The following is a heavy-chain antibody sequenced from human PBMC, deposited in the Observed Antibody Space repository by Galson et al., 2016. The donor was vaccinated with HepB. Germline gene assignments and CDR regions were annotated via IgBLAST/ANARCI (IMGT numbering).Heavy chain of an antibody. V-gene: IGHV1-24*01. D-gene: IGHD2-15*01. CDR2: FDPEDGER. Sequence: SVKVSCKVSGYTLTELSMHWVRQAPGKGLEWMGGFDPEDGERMYAEKFQGGVTMTEDTSTDTAYMDLSSLRSEDTAVYYCAVVMVDFELDAFDFWGQGTMVTVSS. CDR3: AVVMVDFELDAFDF. CDR1: GYTLTELS. J-gene: IGHJ3*01.